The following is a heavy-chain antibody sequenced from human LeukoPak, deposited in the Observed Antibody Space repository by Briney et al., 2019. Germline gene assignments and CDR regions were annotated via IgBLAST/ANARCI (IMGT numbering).Heavy chain of an antibody. V-gene: IGHV4-30-4*08. J-gene: IGHJ3*02. CDR1: GGSISSGDYY. CDR3: ARALTLGDDAFDI. CDR2: IYYSGST. Sequence: SETLSLTCTVSGGSISSGDYYRSWIRQPPGKGLEWIGYIYYSGSTYYNPSLKSRVTISVDTSKNQFSLKLSSVTAADTAVYYCARALTLGDDAFDIWGQGTMVTVSS. D-gene: IGHD3-10*01.